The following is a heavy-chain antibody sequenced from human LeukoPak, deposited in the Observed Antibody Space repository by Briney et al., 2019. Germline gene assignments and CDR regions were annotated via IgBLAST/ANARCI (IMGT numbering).Heavy chain of an antibody. V-gene: IGHV4-61*08. D-gene: IGHD3-10*01. Sequence: SETLSLTCTVSGGSISSGGYYWSWIRQHPGKGLEWIGYIYYRGSTNYNPSLKSRVTISVDTSKNQFSLKLSSVTAADTAVYYCARREGTMGRAFDIWGQGTMVTVSS. CDR1: GGSISSGGYY. J-gene: IGHJ3*02. CDR3: ARREGTMGRAFDI. CDR2: IYYRGST.